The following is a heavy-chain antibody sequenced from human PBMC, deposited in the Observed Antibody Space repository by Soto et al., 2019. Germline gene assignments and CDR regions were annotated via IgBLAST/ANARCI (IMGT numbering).Heavy chain of an antibody. D-gene: IGHD6-19*01. CDR1: GGSISSSNW. CDR2: IYHSGST. V-gene: IGHV4-4*02. J-gene: IGHJ5*02. CDR3: ARILAVAGLVSWFDP. Sequence: SETLSLTCAVSGGSISSSNWWSWVRQPPGKGLEWIGEIYHSGSTNYNPSLKSRVTISVDKSKNQFSLKLSSVTAADTAVYYCARILAVAGLVSWFDPWGQGTLVTVSS.